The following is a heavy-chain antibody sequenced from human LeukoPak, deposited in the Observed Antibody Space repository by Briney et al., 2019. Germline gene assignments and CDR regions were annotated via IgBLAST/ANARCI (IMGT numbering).Heavy chain of an antibody. J-gene: IGHJ5*02. D-gene: IGHD5-18*01. CDR1: GGSISSSSYY. V-gene: IGHV4-39*01. CDR2: IYYSGST. CDR3: ARGIQLWLLRWFDP. Sequence: KPSETLSLTCTVSGGSISSSSYYWGWIRQPPGKGLEWIGSIYYSGSTYYNPSLKSRVTISVDTSKNQFSLKLSSVTAADTAVYYCARGIQLWLLRWFDPWGQGTLVTVSS.